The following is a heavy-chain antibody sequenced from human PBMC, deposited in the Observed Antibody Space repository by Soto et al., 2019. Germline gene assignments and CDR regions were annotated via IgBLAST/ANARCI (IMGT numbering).Heavy chain of an antibody. V-gene: IGHV3-9*01. J-gene: IGHJ4*02. CDR2: ISWNSGSI. CDR3: AIHYYYDSSGYYPFDY. CDR1: GFTFDDYA. Sequence: PGGSLRLSCAASGFTFDDYAMHWVRQAPGQGLEWVSGISWNSGSIGYADSVKGRFTISRDNAKNSLYLQMNSLRAEDTALYYCAIHYYYDSSGYYPFDYWGQGTLVTVSS. D-gene: IGHD3-22*01.